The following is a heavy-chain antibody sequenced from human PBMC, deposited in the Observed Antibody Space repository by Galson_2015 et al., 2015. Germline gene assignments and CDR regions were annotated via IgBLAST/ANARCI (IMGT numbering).Heavy chain of an antibody. CDR3: ARGRSGDSRYFDY. Sequence: SLRLSCAASGFTVSSKYMSWVRQAPGQGLEWVSIIYSGGGTYYADSVKGRFTISRDNSKNTLYLQMNSLRAEDTAVYHCARGRSGDSRYFDYWGQGALVTVSS. CDR2: IYSGGGT. D-gene: IGHD4-17*01. CDR1: GFTVSSKY. J-gene: IGHJ4*02. V-gene: IGHV3-53*01.